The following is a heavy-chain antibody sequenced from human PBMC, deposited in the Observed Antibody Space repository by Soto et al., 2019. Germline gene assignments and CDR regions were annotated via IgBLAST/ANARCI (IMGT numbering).Heavy chain of an antibody. D-gene: IGHD1-1*01. CDR2: IDWDDDK. V-gene: IGHV2-70*11. J-gene: IGHJ6*02. CDR1: GFSLTTDGMC. CDR3: ARISPYNYVMDV. Sequence: GSGPTLVNPTQTLTLTCTFSGFSLTTDGMCVSWIRQPPGKALEWLARIDWDDDKYFNTFLKTRLTISKDTSKNQVVLTMTDVDPVDTATYYCARISPYNYVMDVWGQGTTVTVSS.